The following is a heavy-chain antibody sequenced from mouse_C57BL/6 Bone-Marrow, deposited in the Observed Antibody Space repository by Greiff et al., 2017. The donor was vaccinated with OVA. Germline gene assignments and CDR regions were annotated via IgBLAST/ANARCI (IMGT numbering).Heavy chain of an antibody. CDR3: AREGVDYAYAMDY. D-gene: IGHD2-4*01. Sequence: VHVKQSGPELVKPGASVKISCKASGYSFTGYYMHWVKQSHGNILDWIGYIYPYNGVSSYNQKFKGKATLTVDKSSSTAYMELRSLTSEDSAVYYCAREGVDYAYAMDYWGQGTSVTVSS. CDR1: GYSFTGYY. V-gene: IGHV1-31*01. CDR2: IYPYNGVS. J-gene: IGHJ4*01.